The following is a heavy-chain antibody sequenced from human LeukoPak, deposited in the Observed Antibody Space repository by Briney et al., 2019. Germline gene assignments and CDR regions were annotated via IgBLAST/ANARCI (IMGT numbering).Heavy chain of an antibody. CDR2: IYYSGST. D-gene: IGHD3-10*01. V-gene: IGHV4-59*01. CDR3: VRDRLGGGYYGSGARGRGMDV. Sequence: SETLSLTCTVSGGSISSYYWSWIRQPPGKGLEWIGYIYYSGSTNYNPSLKSRVTISVDTSKNQFSLKLSSVTAADTAVYYCVRDRLGGGYYGSGARGRGMDVWGKGTTVTVSS. J-gene: IGHJ6*04. CDR1: GGSISSYY.